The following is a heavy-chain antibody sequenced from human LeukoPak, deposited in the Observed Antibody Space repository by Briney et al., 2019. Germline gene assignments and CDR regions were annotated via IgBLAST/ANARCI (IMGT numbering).Heavy chain of an antibody. J-gene: IGHJ3*02. CDR3: ARDLMFRGETGAFDI. V-gene: IGHV3-21*06. D-gene: IGHD3-10*01. CDR2: ISSSSSYI. Sequence: PGGSLRPSCAASGLTFSSYSMNWVRQAPGKGLEWVSSISSSSSYIYYADSVKGRFTISRDNSKNTLYLQMNSLRPEDTAIYYCARDLMFRGETGAFDIWGQGTMVTVSS. CDR1: GLTFSSYS.